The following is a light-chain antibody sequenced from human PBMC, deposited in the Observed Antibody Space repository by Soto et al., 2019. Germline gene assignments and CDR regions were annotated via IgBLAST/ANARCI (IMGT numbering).Light chain of an antibody. CDR1: QGIRND. Sequence: AIQMTQSPSSLSASVGDRVTIPCRASQGIRNDLGWYQQKPGKAPKLLIYKASTLKSGVPSRFSGSGSGTDFTLTISRLEPEDSAVYYCQQYGSSPTWTFGQGTKVDIK. J-gene: IGKJ1*01. CDR2: KAS. V-gene: IGKV1-6*01. CDR3: QQYGSSPTWT.